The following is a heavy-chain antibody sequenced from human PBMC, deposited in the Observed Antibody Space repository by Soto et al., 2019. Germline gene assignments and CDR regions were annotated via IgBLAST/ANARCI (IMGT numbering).Heavy chain of an antibody. Sequence: PGGSLRLSCAASGFTFSSYGMHWVRQAPGKGLEWVAVIWYDGSNKYYADSVKGRFTIPRDNSKNTLYLQMNSLRAEDTAVYYCARDGPHDSMDYWGQGTLVTVSS. V-gene: IGHV3-33*01. CDR3: ARDGPHDSMDY. D-gene: IGHD3-22*01. CDR2: IWYDGSNK. J-gene: IGHJ4*02. CDR1: GFTFSSYG.